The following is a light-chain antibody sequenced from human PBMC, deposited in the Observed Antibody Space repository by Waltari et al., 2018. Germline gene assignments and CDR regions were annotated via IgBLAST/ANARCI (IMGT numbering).Light chain of an antibody. CDR1: QSVVSRY. V-gene: IGKV3-20*01. CDR3: QHFDSSPWT. J-gene: IGKJ1*01. Sequence: EIVLTQFPRTLSLPLGVRATLPCRASQSVVSRYLAWYQQKPGQAPRLLIFDASSRATGIPDRFSGSGSGTDFTLTISRLEPEDFAVYYCQHFDSSPWTFGQGTKVEIK. CDR2: DAS.